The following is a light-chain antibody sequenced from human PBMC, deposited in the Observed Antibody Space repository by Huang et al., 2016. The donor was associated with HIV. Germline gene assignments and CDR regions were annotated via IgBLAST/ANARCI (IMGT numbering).Light chain of an antibody. CDR1: QSVSSN. Sequence: DTVMTQSPATLSVSPGERATLSCRASQSVSSNFAWYQQKPGQAPRLLIYGASTRATGIPARFSGSGSGTEFILTISSLQSEDFALYYCQQYNNWPPGRTFGQGTKVEIK. J-gene: IGKJ1*01. CDR2: GAS. V-gene: IGKV3-15*01. CDR3: QQYNNWPPGRT.